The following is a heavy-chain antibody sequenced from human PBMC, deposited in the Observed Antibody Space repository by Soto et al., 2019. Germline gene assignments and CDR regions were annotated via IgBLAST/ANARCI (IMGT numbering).Heavy chain of an antibody. CDR3: ARDEVALRGRIRLFEHYNHGMDV. Sequence: QVQLVQSGAAVKKPGASVIISCKASGYTFTDYYIHWVRQAPGQGLEWMAISDPTSESTRSAQKFQARVTRTTDTSTATFYMELDSLTSEDTALYSCARDEVALRGRIRLFEHYNHGMDVWGQGTTVIVSS. J-gene: IGHJ6*02. D-gene: IGHD3-10*01. CDR1: GYTFTDYY. V-gene: IGHV1-46*01. CDR2: SDPTSEST.